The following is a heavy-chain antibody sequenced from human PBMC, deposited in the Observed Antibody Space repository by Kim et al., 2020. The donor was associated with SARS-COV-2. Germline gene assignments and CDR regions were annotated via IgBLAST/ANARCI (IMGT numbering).Heavy chain of an antibody. CDR1: GFTFSSYG. CDR3: AIRGSNYGAYNY. J-gene: IGHJ4*02. Sequence: GGSLRLSCAGSGFTFSSYGMSWVRQAPGKGLEWVSAISHTGDITDYADSMKGRFTISRDNSKNTLYLQMNRLSADDTALYYCAIRGSNYGAYNYWGQGTLVTVSS. D-gene: IGHD4-17*01. V-gene: IGHV3-23*01. CDR2: ISHTGDIT.